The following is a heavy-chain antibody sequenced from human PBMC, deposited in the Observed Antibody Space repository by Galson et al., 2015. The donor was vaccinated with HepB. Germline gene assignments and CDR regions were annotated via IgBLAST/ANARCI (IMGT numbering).Heavy chain of an antibody. CDR1: GFTVSSNY. D-gene: IGHD2/OR15-2a*01. Sequence: SLRLSCAASGFTVSSNYMSWVRQAPGKGLEWVSVIYSGGSTYYADSVKGRFTISRDNSKNTLYLQMNSLRAEDTAVYYCARAPRFYDAFDIWGQGTMVTVSS. CDR3: ARAPRFYDAFDI. V-gene: IGHV3-53*01. CDR2: IYSGGST. J-gene: IGHJ3*02.